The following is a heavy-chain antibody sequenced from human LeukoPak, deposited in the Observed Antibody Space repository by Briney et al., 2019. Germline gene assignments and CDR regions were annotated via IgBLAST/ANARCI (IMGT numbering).Heavy chain of an antibody. CDR1: VGSISSYY. Sequence: SETLSLTCTVSVGSISSYYWNWIRQPAGKGREWIGRIYTSGSTNYNYNPSLKSRVTMPVDTSKNQFSLKLSSVTAADTAVYYCASGDANTAAAFDIWGQGTMVTVS. CDR3: ASGDANTAAAFDI. V-gene: IGHV4-4*07. D-gene: IGHD4-17*01. J-gene: IGHJ3*02. CDR2: IYTSGSTNY.